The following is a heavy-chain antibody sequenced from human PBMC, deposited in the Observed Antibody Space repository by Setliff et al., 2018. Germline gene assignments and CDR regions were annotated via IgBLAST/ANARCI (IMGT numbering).Heavy chain of an antibody. D-gene: IGHD2-21*01. V-gene: IGHV3-15*01. CDR3: TTDPRDYYFDY. J-gene: IGHJ4*02. CDR2: IKRKTDGGTT. Sequence: GGSLRLSCAASGFTFSNAWMSWVRQAPGKGLEWVGHIKRKTDGGTTDYAAPAKGRFTISIDDAKTTLYLQMNSLKTEDTAVYYCTTDPRDYYFDYWGQGTLVTVSS. CDR1: GFTFSNAW.